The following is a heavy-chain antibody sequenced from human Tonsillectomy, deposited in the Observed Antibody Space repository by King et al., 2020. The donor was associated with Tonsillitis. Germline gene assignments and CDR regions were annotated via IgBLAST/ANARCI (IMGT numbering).Heavy chain of an antibody. CDR3: TTDYYGSGSYYNHPFDY. D-gene: IGHD3-10*01. CDR2: IKSKTDGGTT. V-gene: IGHV3-15*07. J-gene: IGHJ4*02. Sequence: VQLVEPGGGLVKPGGSLRLSCAASGFTFSNAWMNWVRQAPGKGLEWVGRIKSKTDGGTTDYAAPVKGRFTISRDDSKNTLYLQMNSLKTEDTAVYYCTTDYYGSGSYYNHPFDYWGQGTLVTVSS. CDR1: GFTFSNAW.